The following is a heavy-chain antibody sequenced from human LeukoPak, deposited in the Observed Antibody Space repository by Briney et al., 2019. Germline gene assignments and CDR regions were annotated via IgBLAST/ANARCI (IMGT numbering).Heavy chain of an antibody. J-gene: IGHJ6*03. CDR2: IWYDGSNK. Sequence: PGGSLRLSCAASGFTFSSYGMHWVRRAPGKGLEWVAVIWYDGSNKYYADSVKGRFTISRDNSKNILYLQTNSLRAEDTAVYYCARNPYDSSGYHYYYMDVWGKGTTVTVSS. CDR3: ARNPYDSSGYHYYYMDV. D-gene: IGHD3-22*01. V-gene: IGHV3-33*01. CDR1: GFTFSSYG.